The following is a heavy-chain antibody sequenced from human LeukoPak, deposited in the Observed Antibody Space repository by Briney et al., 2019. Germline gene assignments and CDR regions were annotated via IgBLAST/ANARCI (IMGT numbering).Heavy chain of an antibody. J-gene: IGHJ4*02. V-gene: IGHV1-8*01. CDR3: ARNYDFWSGPDY. D-gene: IGHD3-3*01. CDR1: GYTFTSYD. Sequence: AASVKVSCKASGYTFTSYDINWVRQATGQGLEWMGWMNPNSGNTGYAQKFQGRVTMTRNTSISTAYMELSSLRSEGTAVYYCARNYDFWSGPDYWGQGTLVTVSS. CDR2: MNPNSGNT.